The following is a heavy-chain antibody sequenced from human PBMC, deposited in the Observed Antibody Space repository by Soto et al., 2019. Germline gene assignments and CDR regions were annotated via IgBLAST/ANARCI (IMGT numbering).Heavy chain of an antibody. D-gene: IGHD3-16*02. CDR3: ARDDGNYPFDY. Sequence: GGSLRLSCIASGFTFSSYAMSWVRQAPGKGLEWISTVPSGDGSTMYADSVKGRFTISRDSSNNALFLQMNSLRAEDTAVYYCARDDGNYPFDYWGQGTLVTVSS. J-gene: IGHJ4*02. V-gene: IGHV3-23*01. CDR2: VPSGDGST. CDR1: GFTFSSYA.